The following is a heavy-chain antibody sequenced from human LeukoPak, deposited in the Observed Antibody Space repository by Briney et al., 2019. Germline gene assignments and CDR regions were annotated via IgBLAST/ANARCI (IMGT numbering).Heavy chain of an antibody. D-gene: IGHD3-10*01. CDR3: ARVEVWGVIDY. Sequence: GGSLRLSCAASGFTFSSYWMHWVRQAPGKGLVWVSRINSDGSSTSCADSVKGRFTISRDNAKNTLYLQMNSLRAEDTAVYYCARVEVWGVIDYWGQGTLVTVSS. J-gene: IGHJ4*02. CDR1: GFTFSSYW. CDR2: INSDGSST. V-gene: IGHV3-74*01.